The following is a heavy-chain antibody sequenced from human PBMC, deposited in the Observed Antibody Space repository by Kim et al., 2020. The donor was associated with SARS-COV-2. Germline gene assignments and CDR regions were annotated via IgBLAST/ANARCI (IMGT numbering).Heavy chain of an antibody. CDR1: GFTFSSYS. J-gene: IGHJ4*02. V-gene: IGHV3-21*01. Sequence: GGSLRLSCAASGFTFSSYSMNWVRQAPGKGLEWVSSISSSSSYIYYADSVKGRFTISRDNAKNSLYLQMNSLRAEDTAVYYCARADYYDSSGYYPLGYWGQGTLVTVSS. D-gene: IGHD3-22*01. CDR2: ISSSSSYI. CDR3: ARADYYDSSGYYPLGY.